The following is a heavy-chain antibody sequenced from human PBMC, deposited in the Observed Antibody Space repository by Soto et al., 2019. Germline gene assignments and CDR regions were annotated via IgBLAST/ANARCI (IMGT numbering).Heavy chain of an antibody. V-gene: IGHV3-30*18. J-gene: IGHJ3*02. CDR1: GFTFRIYG. D-gene: IGHD1-26*01. CDR3: AKEGSGSRYSFDI. CDR2: VSYHGSFQ. Sequence: GCLQISCAASGFTFRIYGMHWVRQAPGKGLEWVAVVSYHGSFQYYADSVKGRFTLSRDNFKNTLYLEMNSLRPDDKAVYYCAKEGSGSRYSFDIWGQGTMVTV.